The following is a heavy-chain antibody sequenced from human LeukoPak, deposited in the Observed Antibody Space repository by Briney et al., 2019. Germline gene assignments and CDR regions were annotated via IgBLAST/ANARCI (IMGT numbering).Heavy chain of an antibody. CDR3: ASRKPSSSSWYSFAFDI. V-gene: IGHV4-38-2*01. J-gene: IGHJ3*02. CDR1: GYSISSGYY. Sequence: KPSETLSLTCAVSGYSISSGYYWGWIRQPPGKGLEWIGSIYHSGSTYYNPSLKSRVTISVDTSKNQFSLKLSSVTAADTAVYYCASRKPSSSSWYSFAFDIWGQGTMITVSS. CDR2: IYHSGST. D-gene: IGHD6-13*01.